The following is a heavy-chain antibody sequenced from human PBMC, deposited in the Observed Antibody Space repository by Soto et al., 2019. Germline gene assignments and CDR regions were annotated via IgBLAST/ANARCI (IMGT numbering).Heavy chain of an antibody. D-gene: IGHD6-13*01. CDR2: ISAYNGNT. J-gene: IGHJ4*02. CDR3: ARVIAAADDFDY. V-gene: IGHV1-18*01. Sequence: QVQLVQSGAEVKKPGASVKVSCKASSYTFASYGISWVRQAPGQGLEWMGWISAYNGNTNYAQKLQGRVTMTTDTSPSTAYMELRSLRSDDTAVYYWARVIAAADDFDYWGQGALVTVSS. CDR1: SYTFASYG.